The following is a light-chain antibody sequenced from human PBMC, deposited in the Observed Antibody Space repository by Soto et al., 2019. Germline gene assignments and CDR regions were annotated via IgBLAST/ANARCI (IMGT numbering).Light chain of an antibody. V-gene: IGKV1-5*01. CDR3: QQYDGN. CDR1: QNINNW. Sequence: DLQMTQYPSTLSASVGDRVTLTCRASQNINNWLAWYQQKPGKAPKVLIYDASSLESGVPSRFSGSGSGTEFTLTISSLQPDDFATYYCQQYDGNFGPGTKVDIK. J-gene: IGKJ3*01. CDR2: DAS.